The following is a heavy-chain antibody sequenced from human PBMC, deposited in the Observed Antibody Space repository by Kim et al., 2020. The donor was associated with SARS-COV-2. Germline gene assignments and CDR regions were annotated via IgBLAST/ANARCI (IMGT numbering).Heavy chain of an antibody. V-gene: IGHV4-31*02. D-gene: IGHD6-13*01. CDR3: ARGIAAAGAPFDY. Sequence: YNPSLKSRVTISVDTSKNQFSLKLSSVTAADTAVYYCARGIAAAGAPFDYWGQGTLVTVSS. J-gene: IGHJ4*02.